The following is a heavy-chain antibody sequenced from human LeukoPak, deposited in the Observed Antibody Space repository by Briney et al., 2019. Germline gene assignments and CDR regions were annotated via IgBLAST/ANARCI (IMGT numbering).Heavy chain of an antibody. J-gene: IGHJ4*02. CDR2: ISGGGGTT. V-gene: IGHV3-23*01. CDR3: AKDLRTVTRELDY. CDR1: GFTFSSYA. D-gene: IGHD4-17*01. Sequence: PGGSLRLSCAASGFTFSSYAMSWVRQAPGKGLEWVSGISGGGGTTYYADSVKGRFTISRDNSKNTLYLQMNGLRAEDTAVYCCAKDLRTVTRELDYWGQGTLVTVSS.